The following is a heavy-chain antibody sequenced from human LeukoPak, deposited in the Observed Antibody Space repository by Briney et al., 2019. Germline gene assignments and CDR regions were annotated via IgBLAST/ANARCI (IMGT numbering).Heavy chain of an antibody. Sequence: SETLSLTCAVYGGSFSGYYWSWIRQPPGKGLEWLGEINHSGSTNYNPSLKSRVTISVDTSKNHFSLKLSSVTAADTAVYYCARGWGSYGIVVVVAATRSSSFDYWGQGTLVTVSS. CDR1: GGSFSGYY. V-gene: IGHV4-34*01. CDR3: ARGWGSYGIVVVVAATRSSSFDY. J-gene: IGHJ4*02. D-gene: IGHD2-15*01. CDR2: INHSGST.